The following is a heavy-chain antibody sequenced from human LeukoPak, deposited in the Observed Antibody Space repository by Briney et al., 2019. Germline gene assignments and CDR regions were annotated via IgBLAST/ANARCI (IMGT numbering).Heavy chain of an antibody. CDR3: ARERYTYGHFDH. D-gene: IGHD5-18*01. Sequence: PSETLSLTCTVSDDSITMYYWTWIRQPPGKGLEWIGYVDHTGSTKFNPSLNGRVSISRDTSNNFFSLRLRSVTAADTAVYYCARERYTYGHFDHWGQGTLVTVSS. J-gene: IGHJ4*02. V-gene: IGHV4-59*01. CDR2: VDHTGST. CDR1: DDSITMYY.